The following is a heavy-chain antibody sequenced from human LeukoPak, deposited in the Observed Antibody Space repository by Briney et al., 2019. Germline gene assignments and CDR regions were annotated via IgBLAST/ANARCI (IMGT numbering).Heavy chain of an antibody. J-gene: IGHJ4*02. V-gene: IGHV1-18*01. D-gene: IGHD3-22*01. CDR2: ISAYNGNT. Sequence: ASVKVSCKASGYTFTRYGISWVRQAPGQGLEWMGWISAYNGNTNYAQKLQGRVTMTTDTSTSTAYMKLRILRSDDTAVYYCARGRYYDSSGYYPLGYWGQGTLVTVSS. CDR1: GYTFTRYG. CDR3: ARGRYYDSSGYYPLGY.